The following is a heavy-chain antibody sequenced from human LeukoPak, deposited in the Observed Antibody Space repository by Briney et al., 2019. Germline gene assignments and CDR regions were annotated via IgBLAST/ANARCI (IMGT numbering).Heavy chain of an antibody. V-gene: IGHV3-30*02. J-gene: IGHJ4*02. D-gene: IGHD3-16*01. Sequence: GGSLRLSCAASGFTFSSYALHWVRQAPGKGLEWVAFIRYDGSNKYYADFVKGRFTISRDNSKNTLYLQMNSLRAEDTAVYYCAKFGGVGAGYWGQGTLVTVSS. CDR2: IRYDGSNK. CDR1: GFTFSSYA. CDR3: AKFGGVGAGY.